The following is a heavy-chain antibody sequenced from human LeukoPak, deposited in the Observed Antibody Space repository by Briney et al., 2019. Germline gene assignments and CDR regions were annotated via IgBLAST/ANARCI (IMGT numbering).Heavy chain of an antibody. J-gene: IGHJ5*02. V-gene: IGHV4-61*02. D-gene: IGHD6-19*01. CDR3: ARGGSSGTNWFDP. Sequence: SETLSLTCTVSGGSISSSTYYWSWIRQPAGKGLEWIGRIYTSGSTNYNSSLKSRVTMSVDASKNQFSLKLSSVTAADTAVYYCARGGSSGTNWFDPWGQGTLVTVSS. CDR1: GGSISSSTYY. CDR2: IYTSGST.